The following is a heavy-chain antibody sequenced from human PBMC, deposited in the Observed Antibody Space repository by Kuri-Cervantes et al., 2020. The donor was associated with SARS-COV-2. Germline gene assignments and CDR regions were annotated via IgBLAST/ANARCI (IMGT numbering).Heavy chain of an antibody. J-gene: IGHJ4*02. CDR1: GFTFSSYA. V-gene: IGHV3-30-3*01. CDR3: ERGYDFLSGPEYYFDY. CDR2: ITYDGSNK. Sequence: GESLRISCAASGFTFSSYAMNWVRQAPGKGLEWVAVITYDGSNKYYADSVKGRLTISRDNSKNTLYLQMNSLRAEDTVVYYCERGYDFLSGPEYYFDYWGQGTLVTVSS. D-gene: IGHD3-3*01.